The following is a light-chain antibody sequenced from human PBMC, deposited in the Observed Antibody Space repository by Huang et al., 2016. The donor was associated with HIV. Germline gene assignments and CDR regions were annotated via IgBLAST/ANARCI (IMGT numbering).Light chain of an antibody. CDR3: QQYDRLPRT. Sequence: DIQMTQSPSSLSASVGDRVTITYQASQDISNYLNWYQQKPGKVPNLLIYDASNLEAGVPSRFSGSGSGTQFTLTISSLRPEDMATYYCQQYDRLPRTFGQGTKVEIK. CDR1: QDISNY. CDR2: DAS. J-gene: IGKJ1*01. V-gene: IGKV1-33*01.